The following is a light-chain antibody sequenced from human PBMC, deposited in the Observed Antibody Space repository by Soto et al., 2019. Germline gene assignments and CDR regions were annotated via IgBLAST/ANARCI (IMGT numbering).Light chain of an antibody. Sequence: QSALTQPPSASGSPGQSVTISCTGTSRDVGGYNYVSWYQQHPGKAPKLMIYEVSKRPSGVPDRFSGSKSGNTASLTVSGLQAEDEADYYCTSYAGSNNFFYVFGTGTKVTVL. CDR2: EVS. J-gene: IGLJ1*01. CDR1: SRDVGGYNY. V-gene: IGLV2-8*01. CDR3: TSYAGSNNFFYV.